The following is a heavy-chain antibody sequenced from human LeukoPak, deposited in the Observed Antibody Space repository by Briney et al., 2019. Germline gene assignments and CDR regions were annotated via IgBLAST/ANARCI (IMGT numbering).Heavy chain of an antibody. V-gene: IGHV3-21*04. CDR1: GFTFSSYS. J-gene: IGHJ4*02. CDR2: ISSSSSYI. Sequence: GGSLRLSCAASGFTFSSYSMNWVRQAPGKGLEWVSSISSSSSYIYYADSVKGRFTISRDNAKNSLYLQMSSLRAEDTAVYYCARDRPYYYDSSGYYSLDYWGQGTLVTVSS. CDR3: ARDRPYYYDSSGYYSLDY. D-gene: IGHD3-22*01.